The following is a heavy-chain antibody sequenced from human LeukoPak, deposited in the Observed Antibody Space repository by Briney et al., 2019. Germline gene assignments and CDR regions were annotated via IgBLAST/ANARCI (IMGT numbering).Heavy chain of an antibody. J-gene: IGHJ6*02. D-gene: IGHD6-13*01. CDR2: ISSSSSYI. Sequence: GGSLSLSCAASGFTFSSYSMNWVRQAPGKGLEWVSSISSSSSYIYYADSVKGRFTISRDNAKNSLYLQMNSLRAEDTAVYYCARDNRIAAAPTDYYYYYGMDVWGQGTAVTVSS. CDR3: ARDNRIAAAPTDYYYYYGMDV. CDR1: GFTFSSYS. V-gene: IGHV3-21*01.